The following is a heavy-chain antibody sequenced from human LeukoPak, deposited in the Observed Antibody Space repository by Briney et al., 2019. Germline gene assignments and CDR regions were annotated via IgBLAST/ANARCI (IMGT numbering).Heavy chain of an antibody. D-gene: IGHD4-23*01. V-gene: IGHV3-9*01. J-gene: IGHJ4*02. CDR2: ISWNSGSI. CDR1: GFTFDDYA. CDR3: AKAALGNSPPLLLDS. Sequence: GRSLRLSCAASGFTFDDYAMHWVRQAPGKGLEWVSGISWNSGSIGYADSVKGRFTISRDNAKNSLYLQMNSLRAEATALYYCAKAALGNSPPLLLDSWGQGTLVTVSS.